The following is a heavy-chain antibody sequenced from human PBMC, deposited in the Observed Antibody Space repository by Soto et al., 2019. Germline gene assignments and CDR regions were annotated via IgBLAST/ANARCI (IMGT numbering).Heavy chain of an antibody. CDR2: ISYDGSNK. Sequence: QVQLVESGGGVVQPGRSLRLSCAASGFTFSSYAMHWVRQAPGKGLEWVAVISYDGSNKYYADSVKGRFTISRDNSKNTLYLQMNSLRAEDTAVYYCARVDCGGDCYVIPENWFDPCGQGTLVTVSS. V-gene: IGHV3-30-3*01. CDR1: GFTFSSYA. D-gene: IGHD2-21*02. J-gene: IGHJ5*02. CDR3: ARVDCGGDCYVIPENWFDP.